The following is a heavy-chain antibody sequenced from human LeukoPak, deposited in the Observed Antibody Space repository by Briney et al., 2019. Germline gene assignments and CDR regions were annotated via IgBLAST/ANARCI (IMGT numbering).Heavy chain of an antibody. J-gene: IGHJ3*02. V-gene: IGHV3-23*01. CDR2: ISGSGGST. CDR3: AKSPTLLDYGGERYAFDI. CDR1: GFTFRSYA. Sequence: GGPLSLSCAASGFTFRSYAMAWVRQAQGKGLEWASAISGSGGSTYYADSVKGRFTISRDNSKNTLYLHMNSLRAEDTAVYYCAKSPTLLDYGGERYAFDIWGQGTMVTVSS. D-gene: IGHD4-23*01.